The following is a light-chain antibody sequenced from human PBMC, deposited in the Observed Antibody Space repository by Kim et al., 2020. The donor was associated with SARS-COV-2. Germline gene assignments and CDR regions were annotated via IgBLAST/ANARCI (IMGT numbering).Light chain of an antibody. V-gene: IGKV3D-20*01. CDR2: DAS. Sequence: EIVLTQSPATLSLSPGERATLSCVASQSVSNNYLAWYQQKPGLAPRLLIYDASARFTGIPDRFSGSGSGTDFTLTISRLEPEDFAVYYCQQWGSSPRTFGQGTKVDIK. CDR3: QQWGSSPRT. J-gene: IGKJ1*01. CDR1: QSVSNNY.